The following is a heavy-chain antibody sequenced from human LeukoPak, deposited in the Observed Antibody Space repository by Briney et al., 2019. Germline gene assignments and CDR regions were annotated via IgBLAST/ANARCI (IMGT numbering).Heavy chain of an antibody. CDR3: AGGAGITLIAADF. D-gene: IGHD3-22*01. V-gene: IGHV3-23*01. Sequence: SGGSLRLSCAASGFIFSNYAMRWVRQAPGQGLEWVSGISGSGSNTYYGDSVKGRFTISRDNSKNTLYLQMNSLRAEDTAVYYCAGGAGITLIAADFWGQGTLVTVSS. CDR2: ISGSGSNT. CDR1: GFIFSNYA. J-gene: IGHJ4*02.